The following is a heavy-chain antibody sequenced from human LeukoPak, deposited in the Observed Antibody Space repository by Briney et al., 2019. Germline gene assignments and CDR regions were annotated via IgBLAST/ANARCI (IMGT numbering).Heavy chain of an antibody. CDR3: TRDEGATVATYRFDF. CDR2: IKFDGSHS. D-gene: IGHD4-17*01. V-gene: IGHV3-7*01. J-gene: IGHJ4*02. Sequence: GGSLRLSCAASGFAFNKYYMSWVRQAPGKGLEWLANIKFDGSHSYYVDSVKGRFTISRDNAKNSLYLQMSSLRAEDTAVYYCTRDEGATVATYRFDFWGQGTLVTVSS. CDR1: GFAFNKYY.